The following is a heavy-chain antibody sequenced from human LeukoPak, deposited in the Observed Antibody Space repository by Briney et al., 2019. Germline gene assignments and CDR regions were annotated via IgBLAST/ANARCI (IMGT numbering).Heavy chain of an antibody. CDR3: ARDAAFYDFWSGPPHYYYYGMDV. CDR1: GGSISTYY. CDR2: IYYSGST. D-gene: IGHD3-3*01. Sequence: PSETLSLTCTVSGGSISTYYWSWIRQPPGKGLEWIGYIYYSGSTYYNPSLKSRVTISVDTSKNHFSLKLSSVTAANTAVYYCARDAAFYDFWSGPPHYYYYGMDVWGQGTTVTVSS. V-gene: IGHV4-59*01. J-gene: IGHJ6*02.